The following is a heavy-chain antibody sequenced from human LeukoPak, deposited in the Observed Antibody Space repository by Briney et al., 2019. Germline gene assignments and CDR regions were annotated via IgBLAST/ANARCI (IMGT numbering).Heavy chain of an antibody. Sequence: SVKVSCKASGGTFSSYAISWVRQAPGQGLEWMGGIIPIFGTANYAQKFQGRVTITADESTSTVYMELSSLRSGDTAVYYCARTNYDILTGYPPYYYGMDVWGQGTTVTVSS. CDR2: IIPIFGTA. J-gene: IGHJ6*02. D-gene: IGHD3-9*01. CDR3: ARTNYDILTGYPPYYYGMDV. CDR1: GGTFSSYA. V-gene: IGHV1-69*01.